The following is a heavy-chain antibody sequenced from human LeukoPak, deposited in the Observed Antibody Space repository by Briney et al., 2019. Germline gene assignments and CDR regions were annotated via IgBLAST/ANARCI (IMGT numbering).Heavy chain of an antibody. Sequence: SETLSLTCAVYGGSFSGYYWSWIRQPPGKGLEWIGEINHSGSTNYNPSRKSRATMSIDTTKNQFSLKLRSVTAADTAVYFCARAGIAGSPSGYWGQGTLVIVSS. J-gene: IGHJ4*02. D-gene: IGHD6-13*01. CDR2: INHSGST. CDR3: ARAGIAGSPSGY. V-gene: IGHV4-34*01. CDR1: GGSFSGYY.